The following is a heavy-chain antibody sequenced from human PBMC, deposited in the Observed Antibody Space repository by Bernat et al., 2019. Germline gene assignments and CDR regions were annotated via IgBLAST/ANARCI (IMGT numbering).Heavy chain of an antibody. V-gene: IGHV5-51*01. CDR2: IYPGDSDT. J-gene: IGHJ4*02. CDR1: GYSFTSYW. CDR3: ARQTFSSGWYGGYDY. D-gene: IGHD6-19*01. Sequence: EVQLVQSGAEVKKPGESLKISCKGSGYSFTSYWIGWVRQMPGKGLEWMGTIYPGDSDTRYSPSFQGQVTISADKSISTAYLQWSSLKASDTAMYYCARQTFSSGWYGGYDYWGQGTLVTVSS.